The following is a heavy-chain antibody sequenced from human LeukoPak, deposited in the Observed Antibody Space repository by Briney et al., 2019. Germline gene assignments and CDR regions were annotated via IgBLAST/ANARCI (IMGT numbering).Heavy chain of an antibody. V-gene: IGHV3-11*03. CDR1: GFTFSDYY. CDR3: ARTTSTYYYDSSGLRFDP. Sequence: GGSLRLSCAASGFTFSDYYMSRIRQAPGKGLEWVSYISSSSSYTNYADSVKGRFTISRNNAKNSLYLQMNSLRAEDTAVYYCARTTSTYYYDSSGLRFDPWGQGTLVTVSS. D-gene: IGHD3-22*01. J-gene: IGHJ5*02. CDR2: ISSSSSYT.